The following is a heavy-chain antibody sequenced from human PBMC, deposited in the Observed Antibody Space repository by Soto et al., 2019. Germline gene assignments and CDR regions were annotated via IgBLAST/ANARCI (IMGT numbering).Heavy chain of an antibody. Sequence: GGSLRLSCAASGFTFSSYSMNWVRQAPGKGLEWVSYISSASTTIYYADSVKGRFTISRDNAKNSLYLQMNSLRDEDTAVYYCVTYHGYDFWSGTYMGWYFDLWGRGTQVTVSS. V-gene: IGHV3-48*02. D-gene: IGHD3-3*01. J-gene: IGHJ2*01. CDR3: VTYHGYDFWSGTYMGWYFDL. CDR1: GFTFSSYS. CDR2: ISSASTTI.